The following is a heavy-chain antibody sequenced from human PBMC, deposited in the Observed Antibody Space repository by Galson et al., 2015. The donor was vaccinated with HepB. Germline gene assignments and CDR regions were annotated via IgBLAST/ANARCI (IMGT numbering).Heavy chain of an antibody. CDR3: ARVQNLFRQWEPQGDDAFDI. CDR2: IKQDGSEK. Sequence: SLRLSCAASGFTFSSYWMSWVRQAPGKGLEWVANIKQDGSEKYYVDSVKGRFTISRDNATNSLYLQMNSLRAEDTAVYYCARVQNLFRQWEPQGDDAFDIWGQGTMVTVSS. V-gene: IGHV3-7*03. CDR1: GFTFSSYW. J-gene: IGHJ3*02. D-gene: IGHD1-26*01.